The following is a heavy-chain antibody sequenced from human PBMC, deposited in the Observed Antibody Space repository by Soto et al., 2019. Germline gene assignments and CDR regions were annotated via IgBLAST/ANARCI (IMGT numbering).Heavy chain of an antibody. J-gene: IGHJ4*02. D-gene: IGHD1-26*01. CDR2: IYYSGST. CDR1: GGSISSYY. V-gene: IGHV4-59*01. Sequence: QVQLQESGPGLVKPSETLSLTCTVSGGSISSYYWSWIRQPPGKGLEWIGYIYYSGSTNYNPSLKSRVTISVDTSKNQFSLKLSSVTAADTAVYYCARVTLVGATRCFDYWGQGTLVTVSS. CDR3: ARVTLVGATRCFDY.